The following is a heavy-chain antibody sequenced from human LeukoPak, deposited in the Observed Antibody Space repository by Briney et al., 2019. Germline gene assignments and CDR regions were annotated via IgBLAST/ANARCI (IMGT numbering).Heavy chain of an antibody. J-gene: IGHJ4*02. CDR1: GGSISSGAYY. CDR3: ARVLRGTEYYLDN. CDR2: IYYSGTT. D-gene: IGHD3-16*01. Sequence: SETPSLTCTVSGGSISSGAYYWSWIRQHPGKGLEWIGYIYYSGTTHYNPPLKSRVTMSVDTSKNQFSLKLSSVTAADTAVYYCARVLRGTEYYLDNWGQGTLVTVSS. V-gene: IGHV4-31*03.